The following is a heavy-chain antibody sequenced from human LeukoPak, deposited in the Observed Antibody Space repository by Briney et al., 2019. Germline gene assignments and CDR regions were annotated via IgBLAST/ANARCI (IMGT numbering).Heavy chain of an antibody. V-gene: IGHV3-23*01. CDR1: GFTFSSYS. J-gene: IGHJ4*02. CDR3: AKDVTSNEYKYGDYVS. Sequence: GGSLRLSCAASGFTFSSYSMNWVRQAPGRGLEWVSAISGSGGRTYYANSAKGRFTISRDNSKNTLYLQMNGLRAEDTAVYYCAKDVTSNEYKYGDYVSWGQGTLVTVSS. D-gene: IGHD5-24*01. CDR2: ISGSGGRT.